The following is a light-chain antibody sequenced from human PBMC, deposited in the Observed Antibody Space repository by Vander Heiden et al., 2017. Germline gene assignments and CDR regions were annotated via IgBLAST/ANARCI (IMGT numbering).Light chain of an antibody. CDR2: DDS. CDR1: NIGSKS. J-gene: IGLJ2*01. CDR3: QVWDSSSDHVV. V-gene: IGLV3-21*02. Sequence: SCVLPQLPSVSLAPGQTARITCGGNNIGSKSVHWYQQKPGQAPVLVVYDDSDRPSGIPERFSGSNSGNTATLTISRVEAGDEADHYCQVWDSSSDHVVFGGGTKLTVL.